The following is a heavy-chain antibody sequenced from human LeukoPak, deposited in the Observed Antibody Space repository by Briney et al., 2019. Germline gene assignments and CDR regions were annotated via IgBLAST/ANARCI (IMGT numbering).Heavy chain of an antibody. D-gene: IGHD3-22*01. CDR3: AREEVTMIVVGYYYGMDV. Sequence: ASVNVSCKASGGTFSSYAISWVRQAPGQGLEWMGGIIPIFGTANYAQKFQGRVTITADESTSTAYMELSSLRSEDTAVYYCAREEVTMIVVGYYYGMDVWGQGTTVTVSS. CDR1: GGTFSSYA. V-gene: IGHV1-69*13. J-gene: IGHJ6*02. CDR2: IIPIFGTA.